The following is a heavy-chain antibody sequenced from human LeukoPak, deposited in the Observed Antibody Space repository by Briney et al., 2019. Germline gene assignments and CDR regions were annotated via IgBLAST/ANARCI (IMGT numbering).Heavy chain of an antibody. J-gene: IGHJ6*03. CDR3: ARDKDAARPYYYYYYMDV. CDR1: GSTFSNYA. CDR2: SGSGSNT. Sequence: GGSLRLSCAASGSTFSNYAMSWVRQAPGKGLEWVISGSGSNTYYADSVKGRFTISRDNSKNTLYLQMNSLRAEDTAVYYCARDKDAARPYYYYYYMDVWGKGTTVIVSS. D-gene: IGHD6-6*01. V-gene: IGHV3-23*01.